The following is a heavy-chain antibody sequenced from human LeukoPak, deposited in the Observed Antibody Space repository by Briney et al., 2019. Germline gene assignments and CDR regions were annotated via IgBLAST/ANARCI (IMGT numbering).Heavy chain of an antibody. Sequence: SETLSLTCTVSGGSISSSSYYWGWIRQPPGKGLEWIGSIYYSGSTYYNPSLKSRVTISVDTSKNQFSLKLSSVTAADTAVYYCAGVSGWYIHDYWGQGTLVTVSS. J-gene: IGHJ4*02. V-gene: IGHV4-39*01. CDR2: IYYSGST. CDR3: AGVSGWYIHDY. CDR1: GGSISSSSYY. D-gene: IGHD6-19*01.